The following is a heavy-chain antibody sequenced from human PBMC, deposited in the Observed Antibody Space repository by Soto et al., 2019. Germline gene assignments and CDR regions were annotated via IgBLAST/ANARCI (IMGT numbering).Heavy chain of an antibody. J-gene: IGHJ6*02. V-gene: IGHV3-7*03. CDR2: IKQDGSEK. Sequence: PGGSLRLSCAASGFTFSSYWMSWVRQAPGKGLEWVANIKQDGSEKYYVDSVKGRFTISRDNAKNSLYLQMNSLRAEDTAVYYCARDLGYSSSFLSYYYSGMDVWGQGTTVTVSS. CDR3: ARDLGYSSSFLSYYYSGMDV. D-gene: IGHD6-6*01. CDR1: GFTFSSYW.